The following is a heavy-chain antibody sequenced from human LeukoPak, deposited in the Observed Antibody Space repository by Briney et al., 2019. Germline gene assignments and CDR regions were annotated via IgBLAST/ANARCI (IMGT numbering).Heavy chain of an antibody. J-gene: IGHJ4*02. V-gene: IGHV3-11*01. D-gene: IGHD6-19*01. CDR2: ISIIGSTI. Sequence: PGGSLRLSCAASGCTFSHYYMSWIRQAPGKGRDGVSYISIIGSTIYYADSFKGRFTISRDNAKNSLYLQMNSLRAEDTAVYYCARGQWLALRGVDYWGQGTLVTVSS. CDR3: ARGQWLALRGVDY. CDR1: GCTFSHYY.